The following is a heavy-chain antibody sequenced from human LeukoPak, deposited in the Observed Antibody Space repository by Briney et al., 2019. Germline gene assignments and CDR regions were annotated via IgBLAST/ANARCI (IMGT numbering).Heavy chain of an antibody. CDR3: ARHWGSDWYFDL. CDR1: GGSISNYY. CDR2: IHYSGYT. Sequence: SETLSLTCAVSGGSISNYYCSWIRQPPGKGLEWLGYIHYSGYTNYNPSLKSRVTISVDTSKNQFSLNLSSVTAADTAVYYCARHWGSDWYFDLWGRGTFVTVSS. D-gene: IGHD7-27*01. V-gene: IGHV4-59*01. J-gene: IGHJ2*01.